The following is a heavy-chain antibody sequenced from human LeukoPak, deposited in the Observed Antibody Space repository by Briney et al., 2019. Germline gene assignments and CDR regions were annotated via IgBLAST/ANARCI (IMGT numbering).Heavy chain of an antibody. V-gene: IGHV3-21*01. CDR2: ISSSSSYI. D-gene: IGHD2-15*01. Sequence: GVEWVSSISSSSSYIYYADSVKGRFTISRDNAKNSLYLQMNSLRAEDTAVYYCAVVYYMDVWGKGTTVTVSS. J-gene: IGHJ6*03. CDR3: AVVYYMDV.